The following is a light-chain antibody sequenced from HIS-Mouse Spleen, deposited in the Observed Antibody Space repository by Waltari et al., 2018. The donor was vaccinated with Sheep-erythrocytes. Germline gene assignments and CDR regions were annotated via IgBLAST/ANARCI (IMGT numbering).Light chain of an antibody. CDR3: CSYAGSYVV. V-gene: IGLV2-11*01. Sequence: QSALTQPRSLSGSPGQSVTISCPGTSSHVGGYNYVSWSQQHPGKAPKLMIYDVSKRPSGVPDRFSGSKSGNTASLTISGLQAEDEADYYCCSYAGSYVVFGGGTKLTVL. J-gene: IGLJ2*01. CDR1: SSHVGGYNY. CDR2: DVS.